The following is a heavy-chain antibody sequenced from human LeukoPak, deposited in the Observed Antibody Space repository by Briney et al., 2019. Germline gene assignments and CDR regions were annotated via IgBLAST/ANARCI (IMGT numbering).Heavy chain of an antibody. CDR2: INHSGST. D-gene: IGHD6-13*01. V-gene: IGHV4-34*01. CDR3: ARGRIWYSSSWSVGLSGAFDI. Sequence: PSETLSLTCAVYGGSFSGYYRSWIRQPPGKGLEWIGEINHSGSTNYNPSLKRGVTISVHTSKNQFSLKLSSVTAADTAVYYCARGRIWYSSSWSVGLSGAFDIWGQGTMVTVSS. J-gene: IGHJ3*02. CDR1: GGSFSGYY.